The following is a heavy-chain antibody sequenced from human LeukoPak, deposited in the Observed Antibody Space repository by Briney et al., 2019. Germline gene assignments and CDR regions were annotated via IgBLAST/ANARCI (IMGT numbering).Heavy chain of an antibody. J-gene: IGHJ3*02. CDR2: INTDGSST. Sequence: GGSLRLSCAASGLTFSGYWMHWVRQGPGKGLVWDSRINTDGSSTSYADSVKGRFTISRDNAKNTLYLQMNSLRVEDTAVYYCATSTVTTLSAFDIWGQGTMVTVSS. CDR1: GLTFSGYW. D-gene: IGHD4-17*01. V-gene: IGHV3-74*01. CDR3: ATSTVTTLSAFDI.